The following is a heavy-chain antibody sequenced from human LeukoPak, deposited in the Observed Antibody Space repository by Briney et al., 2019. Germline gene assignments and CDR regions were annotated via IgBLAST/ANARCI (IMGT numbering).Heavy chain of an antibody. CDR1: GFTFSSYT. D-gene: IGHD2-2*01. J-gene: IGHJ4*02. V-gene: IGHV3-23*01. CDR3: AKGELGYWSSASCYLVY. Sequence: GGSLRLSCAASGFTFSSYTMSWVRQGPGKGLEWVSSISGSSDITYYADSVKGRFTISRDNSKNTLYLQMNSLRAEDTAVYYCAKGELGYWSSASCYLVYWGQGTLVAVSS. CDR2: ISGSSDIT.